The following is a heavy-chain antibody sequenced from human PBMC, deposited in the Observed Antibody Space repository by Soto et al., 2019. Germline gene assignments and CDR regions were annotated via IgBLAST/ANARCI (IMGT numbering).Heavy chain of an antibody. CDR3: AKDTGGN. Sequence: EVQLVESGGGLVQPGRSLRLSCAASGFTFDDYAMHWVRQAPGKGLEWVSGISWNSGSIGYADSVKGRFTISRDNAKNSLYLQMNSLRAEDTALYYCAKDTGGNWGQGTLVTVSS. V-gene: IGHV3-9*01. CDR2: ISWNSGSI. D-gene: IGHD1-26*01. J-gene: IGHJ4*02. CDR1: GFTFDDYA.